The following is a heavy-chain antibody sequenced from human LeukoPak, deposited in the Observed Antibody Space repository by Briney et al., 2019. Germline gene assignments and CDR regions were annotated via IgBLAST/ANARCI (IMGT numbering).Heavy chain of an antibody. CDR3: ARGLNYYDSSGYHYFDY. CDR2: IIPILGIA. J-gene: IGHJ4*02. D-gene: IGHD3-22*01. CDR1: GGTFSSYA. V-gene: IGHV1-69*04. Sequence: GASVKVSCKASGGTFSSYAISWVRQAPGQGLEWMGRIIPILGIANYAPKFQGRVTITADKSTSTAYMELSSLRSEDTAVYYCARGLNYYDSSGYHYFDYWGQGTLVTVSS.